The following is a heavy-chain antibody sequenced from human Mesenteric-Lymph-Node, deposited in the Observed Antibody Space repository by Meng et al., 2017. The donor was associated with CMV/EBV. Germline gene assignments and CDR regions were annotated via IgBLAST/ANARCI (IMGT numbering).Heavy chain of an antibody. V-gene: IGHV3-21*04. D-gene: IGHD6-13*01. CDR1: GFTFSRYS. J-gene: IGHJ4*02. CDR3: AKGAGSSSWYYFDY. Sequence: GESLKISCAASGFTFSRYSMNWVRQVPGKGLEWVSFISEARNYKFYSDSVRGRFTISRDNSKNTLYLQMHSLRAEDTAVYYCAKGAGSSSWYYFDYWGQGTLVTVSS. CDR2: ISEARNYK.